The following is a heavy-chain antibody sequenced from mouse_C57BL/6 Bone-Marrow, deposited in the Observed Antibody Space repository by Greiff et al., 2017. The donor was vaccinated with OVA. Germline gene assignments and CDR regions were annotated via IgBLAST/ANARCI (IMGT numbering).Heavy chain of an antibody. V-gene: IGHV5-4*03. CDR3: ARGLYYYGSSYVRYFDV. CDR1: GFTFSSYA. J-gene: IGHJ1*03. Sequence: EVKLVESGGGLVKPGGSLKLSCAASGFTFSSYAMSWVRQTPEKRLEWVATISDGGSYTYYPDNVKGRFTISRDTAKNNLYLQMSHLKSEDTAMYYCARGLYYYGSSYVRYFDVWGTGTTVTVSS. D-gene: IGHD1-1*01. CDR2: ISDGGSYT.